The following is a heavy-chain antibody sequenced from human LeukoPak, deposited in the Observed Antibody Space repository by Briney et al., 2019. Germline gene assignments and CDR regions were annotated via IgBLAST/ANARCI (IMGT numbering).Heavy chain of an antibody. J-gene: IGHJ4*02. CDR1: GYSFNSYY. V-gene: IGHV5-51*01. D-gene: IGHD3-3*01. Sequence: GESLKISCKASGYSFNSYYIGWVRQMPGKGLEWMGMIYPGDPETRYSPSFQGHVTISLDRSITTAYLRFNNLKASDTAMYYCARGVDFWSGSPYFDFWGQGTLVTVSS. CDR2: IYPGDPET. CDR3: ARGVDFWSGSPYFDF.